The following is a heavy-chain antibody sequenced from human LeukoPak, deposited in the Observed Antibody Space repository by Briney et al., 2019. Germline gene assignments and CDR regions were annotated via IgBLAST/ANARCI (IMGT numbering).Heavy chain of an antibody. J-gene: IGHJ6*02. V-gene: IGHV3-21*01. CDR3: ARDSGSGRGNYYYGMDV. Sequence: GGSLRFSCAASGFTFSSYSMNWVRQAPGKGLEWVSSIGSGSGSIYYADSVKGRFTISRDNAKNSLYLQMSSLRAEDTAVYYCARDSGSGRGNYYYGMDVWGQGTTVTVSS. CDR2: IGSGSGSI. D-gene: IGHD3-10*01. CDR1: GFTFSSYS.